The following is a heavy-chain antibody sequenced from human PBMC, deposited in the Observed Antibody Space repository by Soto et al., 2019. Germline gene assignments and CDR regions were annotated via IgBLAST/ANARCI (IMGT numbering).Heavy chain of an antibody. J-gene: IGHJ6*02. CDR1: GDTVSSNSVA. D-gene: IGHD2-15*01. CDR3: ARSEEDSDYYYYGMDV. CDR2: TYYRSRWYS. V-gene: IGHV6-1*01. Sequence: QVQLQQSGPGLVKPSQTLSLTCVGSGDTVSSNSVAWNWVRQSPSRGPEWLGRTYYRSRWYSDYAVSVRSRIDINADTSKNQVSLQLNSVTPEDTAVYYCARSEEDSDYYYYGMDVWGQGTTVTVSS.